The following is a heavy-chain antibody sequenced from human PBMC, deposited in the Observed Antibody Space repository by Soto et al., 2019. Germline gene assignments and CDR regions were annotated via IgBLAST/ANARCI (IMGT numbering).Heavy chain of an antibody. J-gene: IGHJ4*02. Sequence: GGSLRLSCAASGFTFSSYEMNWVRQAPGKGLEWVSYISSSGSTIYYADSVKGRFTISRDNAKNSLYLQMNSLRAEDTAVYYCARDGELYSSSSFDYWGQGTLVTVSS. CDR2: ISSSGSTI. D-gene: IGHD6-6*01. CDR3: ARDGELYSSSSFDY. V-gene: IGHV3-48*03. CDR1: GFTFSSYE.